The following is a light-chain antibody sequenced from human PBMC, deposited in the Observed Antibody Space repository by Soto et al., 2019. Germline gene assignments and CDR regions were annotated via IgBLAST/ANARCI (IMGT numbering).Light chain of an antibody. Sequence: QSALTQPASVSGSPGQSITISCTGTSSDVGSYNLVSWYQQHPGKAPKLMIYEGSKRPSGVSNRFSGSKSGSTASLTISGLQAEDEADYYCCSYAGSSTNWVFGGGTKLTVL. V-gene: IGLV2-23*01. CDR3: CSYAGSSTNWV. CDR1: SSDVGSYNL. J-gene: IGLJ3*02. CDR2: EGS.